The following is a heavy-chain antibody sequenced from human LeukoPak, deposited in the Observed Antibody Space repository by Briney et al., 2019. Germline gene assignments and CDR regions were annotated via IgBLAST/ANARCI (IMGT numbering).Heavy chain of an antibody. J-gene: IGHJ4*02. CDR3: ARYNSSWYSQYFDY. CDR2: ISGSGGST. D-gene: IGHD6-13*01. Sequence: GGSLRLSCAASGFAFTSYAMSWVRQAPEKGLEWASAISGSGGSTYYADSVKGRFTISRDNSKNTLYLQMNSLRAEDTAVYYCARYNSSWYSQYFDYWGQGTLVTVSS. V-gene: IGHV3-23*01. CDR1: GFAFTSYA.